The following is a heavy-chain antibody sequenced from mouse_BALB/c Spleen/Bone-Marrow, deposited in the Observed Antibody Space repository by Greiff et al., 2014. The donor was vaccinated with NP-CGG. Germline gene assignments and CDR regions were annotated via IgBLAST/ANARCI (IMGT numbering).Heavy chain of an antibody. Sequence: DVMLVESGGGLVKPGGSLKLSCTASGFTFTSYAMSWVRQTPEKRLEWVATISSAGIHTYYVDTLKGRFTISRDNAKNTLFLHMSSLRSEDTAMYYCARQDRVYYFDYWGQGTTLTVSS. J-gene: IGHJ2*01. CDR2: ISSAGIHT. V-gene: IGHV5-9-3*01. CDR3: ARQDRVYYFDY. CDR1: GFTFTSYA.